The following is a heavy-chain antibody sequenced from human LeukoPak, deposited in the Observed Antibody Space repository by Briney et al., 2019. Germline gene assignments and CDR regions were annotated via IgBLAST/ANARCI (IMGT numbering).Heavy chain of an antibody. CDR3: AKDSSGQSNPYYFDY. J-gene: IGHJ4*02. V-gene: IGHV3-74*01. CDR2: IDNDGRRT. CDR1: GFTFSSYW. D-gene: IGHD6-19*01. Sequence: GGSLRLSCAASGFTFSSYWMHWVRQGPGKGLVWVSLIDNDGRRTNYADSVKGRFTISRDNSKNTLYLQMNSLRAEDTAVYYCAKDSSGQSNPYYFDYWGQGTLVTVSS.